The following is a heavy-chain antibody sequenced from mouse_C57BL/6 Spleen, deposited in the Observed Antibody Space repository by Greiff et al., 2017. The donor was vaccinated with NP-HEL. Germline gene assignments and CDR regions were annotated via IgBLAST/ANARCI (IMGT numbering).Heavy chain of an antibody. CDR2: IDPSDSYT. CDR3: ARREDGYYEYFDV. D-gene: IGHD2-3*01. V-gene: IGHV1-69*01. CDR1: GYTFTSYW. Sequence: QVQLQQPGAELVMPGASVKLSCKASGYTFTSYWMHWVKQRPGQGLEWIGEIDPSDSYTNYNQKFKGKSTLTVDKSSSTAYMQLSSLTSEDSAVYYCARREDGYYEYFDVWGIGTTVTVSS. J-gene: IGHJ1*03.